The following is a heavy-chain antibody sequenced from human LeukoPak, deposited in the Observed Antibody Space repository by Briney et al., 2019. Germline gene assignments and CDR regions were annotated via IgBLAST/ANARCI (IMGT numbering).Heavy chain of an antibody. CDR2: INQDESEK. Sequence: GGSLRLSCAASGFTFSSYWMSWVRQAPGEGLEWVANINQDESEKYYVDSVKGRFTISRDNARNSLYLQMNSLRAEDTAVYYCARDLLRLRRFDPWGQGTLVTVSS. V-gene: IGHV3-7*03. J-gene: IGHJ5*02. D-gene: IGHD1-26*01. CDR3: ARDLLRLRRFDP. CDR1: GFTFSSYW.